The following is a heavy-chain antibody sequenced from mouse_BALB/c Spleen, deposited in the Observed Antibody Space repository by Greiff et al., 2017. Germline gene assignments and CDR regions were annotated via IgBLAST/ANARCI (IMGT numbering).Heavy chain of an antibody. D-gene: IGHD1-1*01. CDR3: ARVGGSSPFFDY. CDR2: IWAGGST. V-gene: IGHV2-9*02. Sequence: QVQLKESGPGLVAPSQSLSITCTVSGFSLTSYGVHWVRQPPGKGLEWLGVIWAGGSTNYNSALMSRLSISKDNSKSQVFLKMNSLQTDDTAMYCCARVGGSSPFFDYWGQGTTLTVSS. CDR1: GFSLTSYG. J-gene: IGHJ2*01.